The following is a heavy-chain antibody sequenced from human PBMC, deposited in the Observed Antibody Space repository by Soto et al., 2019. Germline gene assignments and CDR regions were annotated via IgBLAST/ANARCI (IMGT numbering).Heavy chain of an antibody. Sequence: GGSLRLSCAASGFTFSSYAMSWVRQAPGKGLEWVSAISGSGGSTYYADSVKGRFTISRDNSKNTLYLQMNSLRAEDTAVYYCAKVHSIFGVVTPFDPWGQGTLVTVSS. V-gene: IGHV3-23*01. J-gene: IGHJ5*02. CDR1: GFTFSSYA. CDR2: ISGSGGST. D-gene: IGHD3-3*01. CDR3: AKVHSIFGVVTPFDP.